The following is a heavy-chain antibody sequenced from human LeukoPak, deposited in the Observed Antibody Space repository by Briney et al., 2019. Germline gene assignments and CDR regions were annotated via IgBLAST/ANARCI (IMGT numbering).Heavy chain of an antibody. V-gene: IGHV3-7*01. CDR1: GFTFSSYW. J-gene: IGHJ6*03. D-gene: IGHD5-24*01. CDR3: ARDGYNPYYYDYYMDV. Sequence: PGGSLRLSCAASGFTFSSYWMSRVRQAPGRGLEWVANIKQDGSEKNYVDSVKGRFTISRDNAKNSLYLQMKSLRAEDTAVYYCARDGYNPYYYDYYMDVWGKGTTVTVSS. CDR2: IKQDGSEK.